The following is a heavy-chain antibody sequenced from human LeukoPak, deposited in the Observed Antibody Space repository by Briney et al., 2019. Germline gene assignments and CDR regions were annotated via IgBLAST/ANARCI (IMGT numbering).Heavy chain of an antibody. D-gene: IGHD1-26*01. CDR3: ARAKRGSYNAFDI. CDR2: ISSSSSYI. J-gene: IGHJ3*02. CDR1: GFTFSSYS. Sequence: GGSLRLSCAASGFTFSSYSMTWVRQAPGKGLEWVSSISSSSSYIYYADSVKGRFTISRDNAKNSLYLQMNSLRAEDTAVYYCARAKRGSYNAFDIWGQGTMVTVSS. V-gene: IGHV3-21*01.